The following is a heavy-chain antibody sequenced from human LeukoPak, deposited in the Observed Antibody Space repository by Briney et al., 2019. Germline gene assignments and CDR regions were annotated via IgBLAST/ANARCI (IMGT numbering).Heavy chain of an antibody. CDR2: INTNTGNP. J-gene: IGHJ4*02. V-gene: IGHV7-4-1*02. Sequence: GASVKVSCKASGYTFTSYAMNWVRQAPGQGLEWMGWINTNTGNPTYAQGFTGRFVFSLDTSVSTAYLQISSLKAEDTAVDYCARDGYSYGYAVIDYWGQGTLVTVSS. D-gene: IGHD5-18*01. CDR3: ARDGYSYGYAVIDY. CDR1: GYTFTSYA.